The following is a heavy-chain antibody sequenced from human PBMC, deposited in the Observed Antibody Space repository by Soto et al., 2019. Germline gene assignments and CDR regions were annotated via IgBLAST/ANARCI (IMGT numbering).Heavy chain of an antibody. V-gene: IGHV3-15*01. D-gene: IGHD3-22*01. CDR2: IKSKTDGGTT. CDR3: TADLFYDSSGAYYFDY. CDR1: GFTFSNAW. Sequence: GGSLSLSCAASGFTFSNAWMSWVRQAPGKGLEWVGRIKSKTDGGTTDYAAPVKGRFTISRDDSKNTLYLQMNSLKTEDTAVYYCTADLFYDSSGAYYFDYWGQGTLVTVSS. J-gene: IGHJ4*02.